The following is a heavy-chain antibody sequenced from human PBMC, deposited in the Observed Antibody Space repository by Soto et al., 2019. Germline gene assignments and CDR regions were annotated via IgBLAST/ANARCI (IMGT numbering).Heavy chain of an antibody. Sequence: GGSLRLSCAASGFTFSSYAMSWVRQAPGKGLEWVSAISGSGGSTYYADSVKGRFTISRDNSKNTLYLQMNSLRAEDTAVYYCAKDPDSSGWYEWVFDYWGQGTLVTVSS. CDR3: AKDPDSSGWYEWVFDY. J-gene: IGHJ4*02. CDR2: ISGSGGST. V-gene: IGHV3-23*01. D-gene: IGHD6-19*01. CDR1: GFTFSSYA.